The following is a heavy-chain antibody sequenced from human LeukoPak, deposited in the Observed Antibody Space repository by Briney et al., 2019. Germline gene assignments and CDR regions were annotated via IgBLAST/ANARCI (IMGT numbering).Heavy chain of an antibody. J-gene: IGHJ6*02. CDR3: ARAGHPVVVAADYYYYGMDV. Sequence: GGSLRLSCAASGFTFSSYIMNWVRQAPGKRLEWVSSISSSSSYIYYAESVKGRFTISRDNAKNSLYLQMNSLRAEDTAVYYCARAGHPVVVAADYYYYGMDVWGQGTTVTVSS. D-gene: IGHD2-15*01. V-gene: IGHV3-21*01. CDR1: GFTFSSYI. CDR2: ISSSSSYI.